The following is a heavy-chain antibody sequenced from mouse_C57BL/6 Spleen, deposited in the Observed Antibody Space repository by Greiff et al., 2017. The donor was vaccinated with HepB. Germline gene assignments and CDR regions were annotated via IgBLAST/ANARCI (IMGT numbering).Heavy chain of an antibody. CDR1: GYAFSSYW. Sequence: QVQLKQSGAELVKPGASVKISCKASGYAFSSYWMNWVKQRPGKGLEWIGQIYPGDGDTNYNGKFKGKATLTADKSSSTAHMQISSLTAEDSAVLFCARSELVYFVYWGQGTTLTVAS. CDR2: IYPGDGDT. V-gene: IGHV1-80*01. CDR3: ARSELVYFVY. J-gene: IGHJ2*01. D-gene: IGHD4-1*01.